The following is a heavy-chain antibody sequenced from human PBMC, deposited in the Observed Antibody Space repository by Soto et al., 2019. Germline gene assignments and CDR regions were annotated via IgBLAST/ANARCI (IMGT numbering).Heavy chain of an antibody. J-gene: IGHJ6*02. CDR2: IIPIFGTA. V-gene: IGHV1-69*01. D-gene: IGHD5-18*01. CDR3: ARRYTAMVPGSNFYFYYYGSDV. CDR1: GGTFSSYA. Sequence: QVQLVQSGAEVKKPGSSVKVSCKASGGTFSSYAISWVRQAPGQGLEWMGGIIPIFGTANYAQKFQGRVTITPDESTSTAYMELSSLRSEDTAVYYCARRYTAMVPGSNFYFYYYGSDVWGQGTTVTVSS.